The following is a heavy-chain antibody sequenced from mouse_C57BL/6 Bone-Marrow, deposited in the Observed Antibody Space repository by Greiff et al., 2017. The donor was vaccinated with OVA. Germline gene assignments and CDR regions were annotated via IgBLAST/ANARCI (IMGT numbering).Heavy chain of an antibody. Sequence: VQLMESGPGLVQPSQSLSITCTVSGFSLTSYGVHWVRQSPGKGLEWLGVIWSGGSTDYNAAFISRLSISKDNSKSQVFFKMNSLQADDTAIYYCARGRRGHYWYFDVWGTGTTVTVSS. CDR1: GFSLTSYG. V-gene: IGHV2-2*01. J-gene: IGHJ1*03. CDR2: IWSGGST. CDR3: ARGRRGHYWYFDV.